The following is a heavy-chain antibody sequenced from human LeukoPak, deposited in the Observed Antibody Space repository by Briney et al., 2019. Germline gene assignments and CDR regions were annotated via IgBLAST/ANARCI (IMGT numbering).Heavy chain of an antibody. CDR2: ISYDGSNK. Sequence: GGSLRLSCAASGFTFSTYSMHWVRQGPGKGLEWVAVISYDGSNKYYADSVKGRFTISRDNSKNTLYLQMSSLSAEDTAVYYCARTTTPRYYDSGSYALGYWGQGTLVTVPS. CDR1: GFTFSTYS. D-gene: IGHD3-10*01. CDR3: ARTTTPRYYDSGSYALGY. V-gene: IGHV3-30-3*01. J-gene: IGHJ4*02.